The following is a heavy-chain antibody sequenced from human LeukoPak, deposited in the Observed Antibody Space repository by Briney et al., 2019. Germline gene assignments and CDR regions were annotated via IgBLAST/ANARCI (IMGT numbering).Heavy chain of an antibody. D-gene: IGHD5-12*01. J-gene: IGHJ4*02. V-gene: IGHV1-2*02. CDR3: ASWPYDSGYDVGPLSIDY. CDR2: INPNSGGT. CDR1: GYTFTGYY. Sequence: ASVKVSCKASGYTFTGYYMHWVRQAPGQGLEWMGWINPNSGGTNYAQKFQGRVTMTRDTSISTAYMELSRLRSDDTAVYYCASWPYDSGYDVGPLSIDYWGQGTLVTVSS.